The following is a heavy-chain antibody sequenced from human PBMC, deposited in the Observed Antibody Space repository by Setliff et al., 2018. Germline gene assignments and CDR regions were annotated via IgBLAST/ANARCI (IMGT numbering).Heavy chain of an antibody. D-gene: IGHD6-13*01. CDR2: ISGSGGST. CDR3: AKSGIAAAGTAPFDY. CDR1: GFTFRSYH. V-gene: IGHV3-23*01. Sequence: GGSLRLSCTASGFTFRSYHMSWVRQAPGKGLEWVSAISGSGGSTYYADSVKGRFTISRDNSKNTLYLQMNSLRAEDTAMYYCAKSGIAAAGTAPFDYWGQGTLVTVSS. J-gene: IGHJ4*02.